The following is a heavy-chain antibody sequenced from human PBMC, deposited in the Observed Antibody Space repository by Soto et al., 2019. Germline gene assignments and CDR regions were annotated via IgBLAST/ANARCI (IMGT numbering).Heavy chain of an antibody. V-gene: IGHV3-23*01. D-gene: IGHD3-9*01. CDR3: AKEFWLVRGGPIYFDY. CDR2: ISGSGGST. CDR1: RVSFSIYA. J-gene: IGHJ4*02. Sequence: GGSLRLSSASSRVSFSIYAMRWVCKDPEKGLEWFSAISGSGGSTYYADSVKGRFTISRDNSKNTLYLQMNSLRAEDTAVYYCAKEFWLVRGGPIYFDYWGQGTLVTVSS.